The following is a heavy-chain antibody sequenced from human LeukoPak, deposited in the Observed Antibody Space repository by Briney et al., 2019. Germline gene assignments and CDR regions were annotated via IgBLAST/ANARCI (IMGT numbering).Heavy chain of an antibody. V-gene: IGHV3-33*01. J-gene: IGHJ4*02. CDR2: IWHDGSDK. CDR1: GFTFSSFG. D-gene: IGHD1-20*01. Sequence: PGRSLRLSCVASGFTFSSFGMHWARQAPGKGLEWVAVIWHDGSDKYYADSVKGRFIISRDNSKNTLYLQMNSLTAEDTAIYYCARDLGITGTRGYWGQGTLVTVSS. CDR3: ARDLGITGTRGY.